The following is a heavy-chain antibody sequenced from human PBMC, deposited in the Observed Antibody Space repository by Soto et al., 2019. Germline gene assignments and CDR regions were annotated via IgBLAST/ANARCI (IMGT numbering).Heavy chain of an antibody. CDR3: ARGFPLWFAP. D-gene: IGHD3-3*01. J-gene: IGHJ5*02. Sequence: GASVKVSCKASGYTFTSYGISWVRQAPGRRLEWMGWINAGNGNTKYSQKFQGRVTITRDTSASTAYMELSSLRSEDTAVYYCARGFPLWFAPWGQGTLVTVSS. CDR1: GYTFTSYG. V-gene: IGHV1-3*01. CDR2: INAGNGNT.